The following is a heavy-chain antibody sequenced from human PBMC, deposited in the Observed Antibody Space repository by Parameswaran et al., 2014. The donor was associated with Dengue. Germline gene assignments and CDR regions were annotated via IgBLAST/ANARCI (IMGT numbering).Heavy chain of an antibody. CDR3: AAGELSSSWGYYYYGMDV. J-gene: IGHJ6*02. D-gene: IGHD6-13*01. CDR2: IVVGSGNT. V-gene: IGHV1-58*01. Sequence: WVRQAPGQRLEWIGWIVVGSGNTNYAQKFQERVTITRDMSTSTAYMELSSLRSEDTAVYYCAAGELSSSWGYYYYGMDVWGQGTTVTVSS.